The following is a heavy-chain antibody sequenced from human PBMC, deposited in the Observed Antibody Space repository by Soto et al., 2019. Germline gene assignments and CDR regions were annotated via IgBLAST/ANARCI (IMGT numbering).Heavy chain of an antibody. CDR1: GFTLSCCG. CDR2: ISEDGSNK. D-gene: IGHD6-19*01. V-gene: IGHV3-30*18. Sequence: QVQLVESGGGVFQPGRSLRLSCAASGFTLSCCGMHWVRQAPGKWLEWVAVISEDGSNKYYADSVKGRFTISRDNSKNTRSLQMNRLRDVDTAVYYCAKGTEAMTGSGWKDYLGQGTQVTVSS. J-gene: IGHJ4*02. CDR3: AKGTEAMTGSGWKDY.